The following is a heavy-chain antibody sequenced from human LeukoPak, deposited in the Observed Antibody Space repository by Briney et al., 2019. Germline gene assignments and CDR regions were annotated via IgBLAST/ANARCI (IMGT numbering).Heavy chain of an antibody. CDR2: INHSGST. CDR1: GGSFSGYY. CDR3: ARLRSVYYYYYYVDV. J-gene: IGHJ6*03. D-gene: IGHD4-17*01. Sequence: PSETLSLTCAVYGGSFSGYYWSWIRQPPGKGLEWIGEINHSGSTNYNPSLKSRVTISVDTSKNQFSLKLSSVTAADTAVYYCARLRSVYYYYYYVDVWGKGTTVTISS. V-gene: IGHV4-34*01.